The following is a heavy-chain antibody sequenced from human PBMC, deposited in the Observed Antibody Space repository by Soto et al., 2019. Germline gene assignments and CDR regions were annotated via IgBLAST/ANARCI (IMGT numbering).Heavy chain of an antibody. CDR1: GITFISYA. CDR3: AKFPGRNYGDYAFDS. CDR2: ISGSGGSK. V-gene: IGHV3-23*01. Sequence: GGCLRLSCATAGITFISYAISWVRQAPGKVLEWVSAISGSGGSKYYEDSVKGRFTISRDNSKNTLYLQMNSLRAEDTAVYYCAKFPGRNYGDYAFDSWGQGTLVTVYS. D-gene: IGHD4-17*01. J-gene: IGHJ4*02.